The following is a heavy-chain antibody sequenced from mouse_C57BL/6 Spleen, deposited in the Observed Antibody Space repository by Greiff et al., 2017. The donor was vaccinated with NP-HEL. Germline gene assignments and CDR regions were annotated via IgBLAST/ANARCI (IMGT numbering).Heavy chain of an antibody. D-gene: IGHD1-1*01. CDR1: GYTFTSYW. Sequence: QVQLQQPGAELVRPGSSVKLSCKASGYTFTSYWMHWVKQRPIQGLEWIGNIDPSDSETHYNQKFKDKATLTVDKSSSTAYMQLSSLTSEDSAVYYCAREGTTVEARESFLDYWGQGTSLTVSS. CDR3: AREGTTVEARESFLDY. V-gene: IGHV1-52*01. J-gene: IGHJ4*01. CDR2: IDPSDSET.